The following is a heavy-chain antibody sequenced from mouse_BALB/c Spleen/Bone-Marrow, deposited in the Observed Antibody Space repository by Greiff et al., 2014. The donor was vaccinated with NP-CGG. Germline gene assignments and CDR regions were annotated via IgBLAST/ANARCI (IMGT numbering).Heavy chain of an antibody. D-gene: IGHD2-3*01. J-gene: IGHJ3*01. V-gene: IGHV1-39*01. CDR1: GYSFTGYN. Sequence: EVQLQQSGPELEKPGASVKISCKASGYSFTGYNMNWVKQSNGKSLEWIGNIDPSYGGTTYNQKFKGKATLTVDKSSSTAYMQLKSLTSKDSAVYYCARGHDGYRTWFAYWGQGTLVTVSA. CDR2: IDPSYGGT. CDR3: ARGHDGYRTWFAY.